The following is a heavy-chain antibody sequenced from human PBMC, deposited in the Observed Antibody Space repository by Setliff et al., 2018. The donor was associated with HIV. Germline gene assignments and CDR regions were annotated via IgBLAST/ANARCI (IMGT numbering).Heavy chain of an antibody. Sequence: PGGSLRLSCEASGFTFSSYSINWVRQAPGKGLEWVSSIISSSTNIYYADSVKGRFTISRDTAKNSLYLQMNSLRAEDTAIYYCARDWRSGYDLNFDYWGQGTLVTVSS. J-gene: IGHJ4*02. V-gene: IGHV3-21*01. D-gene: IGHD5-12*01. CDR1: GFTFSSYS. CDR3: ARDWRSGYDLNFDY. CDR2: IISSSTNI.